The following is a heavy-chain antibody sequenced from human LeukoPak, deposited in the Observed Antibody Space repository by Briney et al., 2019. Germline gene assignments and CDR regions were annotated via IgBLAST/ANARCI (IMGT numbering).Heavy chain of an antibody. J-gene: IGHJ6*03. V-gene: IGHV4-61*02. Sequence: SETLSLTCTVSGGSISSGSYYWRWLRQPAGTGLEWIGRIYTSGSTNYNPSLKSRVTLSVDTSKNQFSLKLSSVTAADTAVYYCARGVPVTTIFGVVSYYYYYMDVWGKGTTVTVSS. CDR2: IYTSGST. D-gene: IGHD3-3*01. CDR1: GGSISSGSYY. CDR3: ARGVPVTTIFGVVSYYYYYMDV.